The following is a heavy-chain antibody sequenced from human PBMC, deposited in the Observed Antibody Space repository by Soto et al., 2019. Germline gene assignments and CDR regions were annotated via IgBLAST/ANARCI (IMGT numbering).Heavy chain of an antibody. Sequence: LRLSCAASGFTFSSYGMHWVRQAPGKGLEWVAVISYDGSNKYYADSVKGRFTISRDNSKNTLYLQMNSLRAEDTAVYYCAKDFYDFWSGYYPYYFDYWGQGTLVTVSS. CDR3: AKDFYDFWSGYYPYYFDY. CDR1: GFTFSSYG. D-gene: IGHD3-3*01. CDR2: ISYDGSNK. J-gene: IGHJ4*02. V-gene: IGHV3-30*18.